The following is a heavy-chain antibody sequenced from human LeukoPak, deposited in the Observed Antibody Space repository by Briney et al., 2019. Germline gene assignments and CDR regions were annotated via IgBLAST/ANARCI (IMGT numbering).Heavy chain of an antibody. Sequence: PGGSLRLSCAASGFTFSTYAMSWVPQAPGKGLEWVSAISTNSAGTYYADSVKGRFTISRDNSENTLYLQMNSLRGEDTAVYYCAKGSSSSRPYYFDYWGQGTLVTVSS. V-gene: IGHV3-23*01. CDR3: AKGSSSSRPYYFDY. CDR1: GFTFSTYA. CDR2: ISTNSAGT. D-gene: IGHD6-13*01. J-gene: IGHJ4*02.